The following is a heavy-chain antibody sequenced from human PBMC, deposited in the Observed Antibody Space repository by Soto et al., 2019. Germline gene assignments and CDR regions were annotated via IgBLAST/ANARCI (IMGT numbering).Heavy chain of an antibody. V-gene: IGHV3-7*04. CDR3: AKEQWLDDY. Sequence: EVQLVESGGGLVQPGGSLRLSCAASGFTFTDFWMTWVRQAPGKGLEWVANIEKDGSETYYVESVKGRFTISRDNAKDSLFLQMNSLRGEDTAVYYCAKEQWLDDYWGQGTLVTVSS. CDR1: GFTFTDFW. J-gene: IGHJ4*02. CDR2: IEKDGSET. D-gene: IGHD6-19*01.